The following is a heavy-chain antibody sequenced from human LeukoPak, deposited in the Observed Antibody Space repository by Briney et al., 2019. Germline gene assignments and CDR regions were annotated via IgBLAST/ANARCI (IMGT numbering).Heavy chain of an antibody. CDR1: GFTFGNYW. V-gene: IGHV3-7*03. D-gene: IGHD3-22*01. CDR3: AREIRSRNYEESTGYFNY. Sequence: GGSLRLSCTASGFTFGNYWMSWVRQAPGKGLEWVANIKHDGSEKYYADSEKGRFSIFRDNAKTSVYLQLNSLRGEDTAVYFCAREIRSRNYEESTGYFNYWGQGTLVTVSS. CDR2: IKHDGSEK. J-gene: IGHJ4*02.